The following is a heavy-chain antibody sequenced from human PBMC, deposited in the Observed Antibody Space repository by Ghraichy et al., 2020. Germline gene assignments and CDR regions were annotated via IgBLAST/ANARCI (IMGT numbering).Heavy chain of an antibody. V-gene: IGHV1-18*01. D-gene: IGHD5-12*01. J-gene: IGHJ4*02. CDR2: ISANNGNT. CDR1: GYTFTRYG. Sequence: ASVKVSCKASGYTFTRYGISWVRQAPGQGLEWMGWISANNGNTHYAQNLQGRVTMTTDTSTSTAYMELRSLRSDDTAMYYCAIMVATTSENFWGQGTLVTVSS. CDR3: AIMVATTSENF.